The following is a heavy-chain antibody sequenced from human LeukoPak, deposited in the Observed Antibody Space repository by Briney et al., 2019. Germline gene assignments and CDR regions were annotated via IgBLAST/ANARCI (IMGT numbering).Heavy chain of an antibody. D-gene: IGHD2-2*01. J-gene: IGHJ6*02. V-gene: IGHV4-61*02. CDR3: AGDRCSSTSCDLAYYYYGMDV. CDR2: IYTSGRT. CDR1: GDSISSGSYS. Sequence: SQTLSLTCTGSGDSISSGSYSWSWIRLPAGKGQERLERIYTSGRTNYNPPRKSRVTISVDTSKNQFSLKLSSVTAADTAVYYCAGDRCSSTSCDLAYYYYGMDVWGQGTTVTVSS.